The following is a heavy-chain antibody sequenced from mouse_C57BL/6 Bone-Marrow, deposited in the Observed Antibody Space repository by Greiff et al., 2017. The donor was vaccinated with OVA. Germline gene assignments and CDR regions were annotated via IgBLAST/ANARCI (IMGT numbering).Heavy chain of an antibody. J-gene: IGHJ4*01. D-gene: IGHD2-1*01. Sequence: QVQLQQSGAELARPGASVKLSCKASGYTFTSYGISWVKQRTGQGLEWIGEIYPRSGNTYYNEKFKGKATLTADKSSSTAYMELRSLTSEDSAVYFCARDGNYLKVYAMDYWGQGTSVTVSS. CDR2: IYPRSGNT. V-gene: IGHV1-81*01. CDR1: GYTFTSYG. CDR3: ARDGNYLKVYAMDY.